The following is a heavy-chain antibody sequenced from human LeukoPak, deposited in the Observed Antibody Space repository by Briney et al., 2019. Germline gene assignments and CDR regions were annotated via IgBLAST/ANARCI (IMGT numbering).Heavy chain of an antibody. D-gene: IGHD1-7*01. J-gene: IGHJ3*02. CDR3: AKYQTGTWTSYDSSDI. V-gene: IGHV3-21*01. CDR1: GFTFSSPG. CDR2: ISGDSASK. Sequence: GGSLRLSCAAPGFTFSSPGMNWVRQAPGKGLEWVSSISGDSASKFYADSVKGRFTISRDNAKNSLYLQMNSLRAEDTAVYYCAKYQTGTWTSYDSSDIWGQGTLVTVSS.